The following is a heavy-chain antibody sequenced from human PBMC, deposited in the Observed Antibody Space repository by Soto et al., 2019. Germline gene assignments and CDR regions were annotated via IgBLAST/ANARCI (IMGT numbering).Heavy chain of an antibody. D-gene: IGHD2-15*01. CDR2: IWYDGSHQ. CDR3: AREEGVVARAFDY. CDR1: GFTFSNCG. J-gene: IGHJ4*02. V-gene: IGHV3-33*01. Sequence: QVQLVESGGGVVQPGRSLRLTCVASGFTFSNCGMHWVRQAPGKGLEWVAIIWYDGSHQYYADSVKGRFTVSRDNSNSTLYLQMNSLRAEDTAVYYCAREEGVVARAFDYWGQGTLVTVSS.